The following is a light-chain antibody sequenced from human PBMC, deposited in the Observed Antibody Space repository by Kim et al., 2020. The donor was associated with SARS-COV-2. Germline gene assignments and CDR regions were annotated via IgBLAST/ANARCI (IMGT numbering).Light chain of an antibody. CDR2: GKN. CDR3: NSRDSSGYHPSYVSGNHPSYV. V-gene: IGLV3-19*01. CDR1: SLRNYY. Sequence: SSELTQDPAVSVALGQTVRITCQGDSLRNYYASGYQQKPGQAPVLVIYGKNDRPSGIPDRFSGSTSGDTASLTITGAQAEDEADYYCNSRDSSGYHPSYVSGNHPSYVFGTGTKVTVL. J-gene: IGLJ1*01.